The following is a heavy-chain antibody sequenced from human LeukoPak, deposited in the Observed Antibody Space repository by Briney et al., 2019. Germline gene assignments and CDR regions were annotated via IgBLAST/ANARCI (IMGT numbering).Heavy chain of an antibody. CDR1: GGTFSSYA. J-gene: IGHJ1*01. D-gene: IGHD3-22*01. V-gene: IGHV1-69*13. CDR3: ARDPLFLYYYDSSGEEEYFQH. Sequence: ASVKVSCKASGGTFSSYAISWVRQAPGQGLEWMGGIIPIFGTANYAQKFQGRVTITADESTSTAYMELSSLRSEDTAVYYCARDPLFLYYYDSSGEEEYFQHWGQGTLVTVSS. CDR2: IIPIFGTA.